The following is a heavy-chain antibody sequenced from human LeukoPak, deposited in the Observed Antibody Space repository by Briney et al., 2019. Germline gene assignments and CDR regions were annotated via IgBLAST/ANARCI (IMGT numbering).Heavy chain of an antibody. CDR2: IYTSGST. D-gene: IGHD5-18*01. V-gene: IGHV4-61*02. CDR3: ARTLGLTATMIGYGYYYVDV. CDR1: GGSISSGSYH. J-gene: IGHJ6*03. Sequence: SQTLSLTCTVSGGSISSGSYHWSWIRQPAGKGLEWIGRIYTSGSTNYNPSLKSRVTISVDTSKKQFSLKLSSVTAADTAVYYCARTLGLTATMIGYGYYYVDVWGKGATVTVSS.